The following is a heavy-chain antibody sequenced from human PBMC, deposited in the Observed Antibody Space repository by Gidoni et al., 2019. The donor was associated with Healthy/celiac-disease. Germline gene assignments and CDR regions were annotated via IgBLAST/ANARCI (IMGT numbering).Heavy chain of an antibody. CDR1: GFTFSSYG. V-gene: IGHV3-33*01. Sequence: QVQLVESGGGVVQPGRSRRLSWAASGFTFSSYGVRWVRQAPGKGLEWVAVIWYDGSNHYYAASLKGRFTISRDNSKNTLYLQMTSLRAEDTAVYYCARDPTYDSSGYFDYWGQGTLVTVSS. CDR2: IWYDGSNH. CDR3: ARDPTYDSSGYFDY. J-gene: IGHJ4*02. D-gene: IGHD3-22*01.